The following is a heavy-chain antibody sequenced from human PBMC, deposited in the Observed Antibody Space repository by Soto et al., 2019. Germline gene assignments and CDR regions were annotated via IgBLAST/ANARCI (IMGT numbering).Heavy chain of an antibody. Sequence: PGGSLRLSCTASGFILSNYAMNWVRQAPGKGLEWVSTLSKDGANEHYADSVKGRFTISRDGSKNTLYLQMNSLRAEDTAMYYCAKDPSTGSADYRGQGTQVTVSS. CDR1: GFILSNYA. J-gene: IGHJ4*02. V-gene: IGHV3-23*01. CDR2: LSKDGANE. D-gene: IGHD3-9*01. CDR3: AKDPSTGSADY.